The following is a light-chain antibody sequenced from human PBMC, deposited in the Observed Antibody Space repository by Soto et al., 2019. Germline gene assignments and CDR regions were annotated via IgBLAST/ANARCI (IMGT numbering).Light chain of an antibody. V-gene: IGLV2-8*01. Sequence: QSALTQPPSASGSPGQSVTISCTGTSSDVGGYNFVSWYQHHPGKAPKLMIYEVSKRPSGVPDRFSGSKSANTASLTVSGLQAEDEADYYCSSYAGSNSFLVFGGGTKLTVL. CDR2: EVS. CDR1: SSDVGGYNF. J-gene: IGLJ3*02. CDR3: SSYAGSNSFLV.